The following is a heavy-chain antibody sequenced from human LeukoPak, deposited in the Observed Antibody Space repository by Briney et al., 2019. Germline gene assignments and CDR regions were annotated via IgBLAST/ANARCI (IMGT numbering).Heavy chain of an antibody. CDR1: GYSFTGYY. CDR2: INPNSGGT. Sequence: ASVKVSCKASGYSFTGYYIHWVRQAPGQGLEWMGWINPNSGGTNYAQKFQGRVTMTRDTSISTAYMELSSLRSEDTAVYYCARLSFDYWGQGTLVTVSS. V-gene: IGHV1-2*02. CDR3: ARLSFDY. J-gene: IGHJ4*02.